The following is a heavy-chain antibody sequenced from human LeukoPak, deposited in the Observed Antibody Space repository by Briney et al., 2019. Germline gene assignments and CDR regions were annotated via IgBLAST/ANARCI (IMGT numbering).Heavy chain of an antibody. CDR3: ATSARGVNDY. J-gene: IGHJ4*02. V-gene: IGHV4-34*01. Sequence: SETLSLTCAVYGGSFSGYYWSWIRQPPGKGLEWIGEINHSGSTNYNPSLKSRVTISVDTSKNQFSLKLSSVTAADTAVYYCATSARGVNDYWGQGTLVTVSS. CDR1: GGSFSGYY. D-gene: IGHD3-10*01. CDR2: INHSGST.